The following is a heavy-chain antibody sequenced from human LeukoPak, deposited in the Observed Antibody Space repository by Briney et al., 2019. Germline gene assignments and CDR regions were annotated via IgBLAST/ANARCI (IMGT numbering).Heavy chain of an antibody. J-gene: IGHJ6*03. Sequence: QPGGSLRLSCAASGFTFSSYWMSWVRQAQGKGLEWVANIKQDGSEKYYVDSVKGRFTISRDNAKNSLYLQMNSLRAEDTAVYYCARDGGIVGATRYYYYMDVWGKGTTVTVSS. CDR1: GFTFSSYW. V-gene: IGHV3-7*01. CDR3: ARDGGIVGATRYYYYMDV. CDR2: IKQDGSEK. D-gene: IGHD1-26*01.